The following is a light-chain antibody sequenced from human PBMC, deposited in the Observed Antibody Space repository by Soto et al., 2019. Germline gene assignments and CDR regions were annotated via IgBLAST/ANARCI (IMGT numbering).Light chain of an antibody. CDR1: ESVSSIY. CDR2: GAS. V-gene: IGKV3-20*01. Sequence: ENVLTQSPGTLSLSPGERATHSCRASESVSSIYVAWYQQKPGQAPTLLIYGASTRATGIPDRFSGSGSGTDFTLTIDRLEPEDFAVYYCQQSLNPKTFGQGTKVDIK. CDR3: QQSLNPKT. J-gene: IGKJ1*01.